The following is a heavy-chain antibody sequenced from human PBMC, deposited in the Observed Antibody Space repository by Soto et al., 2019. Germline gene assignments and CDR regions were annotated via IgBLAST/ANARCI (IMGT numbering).Heavy chain of an antibody. J-gene: IGHJ5*02. CDR3: ARHNASIARGGPSWFHP. V-gene: IGHV5-51*01. CDR1: GYSFTSYW. D-gene: IGHD6-6*01. Sequence: PGESLKISCKGSGYSFTSYWIGWVRQMPGKGLEWMGIIYPGDSDTRYSPSFQGQVTISADKSISTAYLQWSSLKASDTAMYYCARHNASIARGGPSWFHPWCQGTLVTV. CDR2: IYPGDSDT.